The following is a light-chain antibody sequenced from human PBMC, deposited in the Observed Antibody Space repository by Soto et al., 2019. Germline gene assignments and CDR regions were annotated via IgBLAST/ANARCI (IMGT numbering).Light chain of an antibody. CDR3: QQYNTYLT. Sequence: DIQMTQSPSTLSASVGDRVTITCRASQTISNWLAWYQQKPGKAPKLLIYDVSSLESGVPSRFSGSGSGTEFTLTITGLQPDDSATYYGQQYNTYLTFGQGTKVEIK. V-gene: IGKV1-5*01. J-gene: IGKJ1*01. CDR2: DVS. CDR1: QTISNW.